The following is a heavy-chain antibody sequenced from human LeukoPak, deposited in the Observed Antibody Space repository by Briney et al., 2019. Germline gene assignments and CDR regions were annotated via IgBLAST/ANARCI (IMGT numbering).Heavy chain of an antibody. CDR3: ARDHLVRSWYFNI. CDR2: IYHRGNT. J-gene: IGHJ2*01. Sequence: SETLSLTCTVSGDSISSSHWWTWVRQPPGKGLEWIGEIYHRGNTDYNPSLKSRVTISVDKSKNQFSLNLRSLTAADTAVYYCARDHLVRSWYFNIWGRGILVTVSS. V-gene: IGHV4-4*02. CDR1: GDSISSSHW. D-gene: IGHD2-8*02.